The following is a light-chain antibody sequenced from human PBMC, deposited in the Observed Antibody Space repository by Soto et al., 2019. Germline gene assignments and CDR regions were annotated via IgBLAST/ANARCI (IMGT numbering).Light chain of an antibody. V-gene: IGKV1-9*01. CDR2: AGF. CDR3: QKLNSYPLT. CDR1: QGIANY. Sequence: DIQLTQSPSFLSASVGDGVTITCRASQGIANYFAWYQQKPGEAPKLLIYAGFNFQRWVPSRFRGSGSGTDFTLTISSPQPEDFATYYRQKLNSYPLTFGGGTKVDIK. J-gene: IGKJ4*01.